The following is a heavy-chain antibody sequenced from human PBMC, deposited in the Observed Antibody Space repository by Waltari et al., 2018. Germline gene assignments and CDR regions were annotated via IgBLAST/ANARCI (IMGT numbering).Heavy chain of an antibody. CDR3: AREVSEQPSYDKYFDL. Sequence: QVQLQESGPGLVKPSQTLSITCTVSGGSISSGGYYWSWIRQHPGKGLEWIGYIYYSGSTYYNPSLKSRVTISVDTSKNQFSLKLSSVTAADTAVYYCAREVSEQPSYDKYFDLWGRGTLVTVSS. J-gene: IGHJ2*01. CDR1: GGSISSGGYY. V-gene: IGHV4-31*03. CDR2: IYYSGST. D-gene: IGHD3-9*01.